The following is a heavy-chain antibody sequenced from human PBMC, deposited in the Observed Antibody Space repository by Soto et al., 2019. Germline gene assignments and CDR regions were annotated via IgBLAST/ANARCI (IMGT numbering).Heavy chain of an antibody. CDR3: ASTSYYDSSGTFDY. D-gene: IGHD3-22*01. CDR1: GDSISSGDYY. V-gene: IGHV4-31*03. CDR2: IYYSGST. Sequence: SEALSLTCTVSGDSISSGDYYWSWIRQHPGKGLEWIGYIYYSGSTYYNPSLKSRVTISVDTSKNQFSLKLSSVTAADTAVYYCASTSYYDSSGTFDYWGQGTLVTSPQ. J-gene: IGHJ4*02.